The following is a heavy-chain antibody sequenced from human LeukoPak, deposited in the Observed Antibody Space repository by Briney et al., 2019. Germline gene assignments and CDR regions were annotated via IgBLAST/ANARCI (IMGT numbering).Heavy chain of an antibody. CDR3: ARGWYISPRIDY. V-gene: IGHV4-34*01. CDR1: GGSFSGYY. J-gene: IGHJ4*02. D-gene: IGHD1-1*01. CDR2: INHSGST. Sequence: SETLSLTCAVYGGSFSGYYWSWIRQPPGKGLEWIGEINHSGSTNYNPSLKSRVTISVDTSKNQFSLKLSSVTAADTAVYYCARGWYISPRIDYWGQGTLVTVSS.